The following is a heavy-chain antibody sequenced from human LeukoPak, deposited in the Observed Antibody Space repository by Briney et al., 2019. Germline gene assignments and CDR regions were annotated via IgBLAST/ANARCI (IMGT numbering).Heavy chain of an antibody. CDR2: IIPIFGTA. Sequence: ASVKVSCKASGGTFSSYAISWVRQALGQGLEWMGGIIPIFGTANYAQKFQGRVTITADESTSTAYMELSSLRSEDTAVYYCARALWRYYDSSGYYYLFDYWGQGTLVTVSS. J-gene: IGHJ4*02. CDR3: ARALWRYYDSSGYYYLFDY. D-gene: IGHD3-22*01. CDR1: GGTFSSYA. V-gene: IGHV1-69*13.